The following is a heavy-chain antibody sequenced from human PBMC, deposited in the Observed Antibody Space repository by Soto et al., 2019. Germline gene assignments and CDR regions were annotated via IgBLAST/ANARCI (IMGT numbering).Heavy chain of an antibody. D-gene: IGHD3-10*01. J-gene: IGHJ4*02. CDR2: INAGGTSI. V-gene: IGHV3-74*01. Sequence: GGSLRLSCVGSGFSFSSYWVHWVRQPPGKGLEWVSRINAGGTSISYADSVKGRFTISRDNAKNTLYLQMDGLGVDDTAVYYCARAGSYRFDYWGLGTLVTVSS. CDR3: ARAGSYRFDY. CDR1: GFSFSSYW.